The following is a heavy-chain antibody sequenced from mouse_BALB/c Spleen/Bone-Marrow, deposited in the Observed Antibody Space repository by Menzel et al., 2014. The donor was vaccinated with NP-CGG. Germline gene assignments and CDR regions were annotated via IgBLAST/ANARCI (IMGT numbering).Heavy chain of an antibody. CDR1: GFDFSRYW. CDR3: ARMHYYGYVAH. D-gene: IGHD1-2*01. CDR2: INPDSSTI. J-gene: IGHJ3*01. Sequence: EVKVVESGGGLVQPGGSLKLSCAASGFDFSRYWMSWVRQAPGKGLEWIGEINPDSSTINYTPSLKDKFIISRDNAKNTLYLQMSTERSEGTALYYCARMHYYGYVAHWGQGTLVTVSA. V-gene: IGHV4-1*02.